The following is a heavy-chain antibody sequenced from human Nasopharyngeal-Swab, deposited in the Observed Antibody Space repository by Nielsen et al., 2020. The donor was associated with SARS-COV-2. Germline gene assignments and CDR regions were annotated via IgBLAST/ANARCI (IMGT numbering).Heavy chain of an antibody. J-gene: IGHJ4*02. CDR2: IYTSGST. CDR3: ARALDYDFWSGYWGRGYFDY. CDR1: GGSISSGSYY. D-gene: IGHD3-3*01. Sequence: SETLSLTCTVSGGSISSGSYYWSWIRQPAGKGLEWIGRIYTSGSTNYNPSLKSRVTISVDTSKNQFSLKLSSVTAADTAVYYCARALDYDFWSGYWGRGYFDYWGLGTLVTVSS. V-gene: IGHV4-61*02.